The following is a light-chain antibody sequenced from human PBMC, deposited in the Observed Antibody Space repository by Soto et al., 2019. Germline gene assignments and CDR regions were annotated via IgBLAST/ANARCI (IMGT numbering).Light chain of an antibody. CDR3: QQSYSTPPWT. CDR2: AAS. CDR1: QSISSY. V-gene: IGKV1-39*01. J-gene: IGKJ1*01. Sequence: DIQMTQSPSSLSASVGDRVTITCRASQSISSYLNWYQQKPGKAPKLLIYAASSLQSGVPSRFSGSGSGTDFTLTIRSLQPEDFATYYCQQSYSTPPWTFGQGTMGDIK.